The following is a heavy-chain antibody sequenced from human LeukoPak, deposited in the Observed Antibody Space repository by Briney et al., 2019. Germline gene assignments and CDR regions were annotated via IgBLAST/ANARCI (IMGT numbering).Heavy chain of an antibody. V-gene: IGHV3-23*01. D-gene: IGHD2-2*01. J-gene: IGHJ6*02. CDR3: ARDCSSSCSPYYGMDV. CDR2: ISGSGGST. CDR1: GFTFSNYA. Sequence: GGSLRLSCAASGFTFSNYAMSWVRQAPGKGLEWVSGISGSGGSTYYADSVKGHFTISRDNSKNTLYLQMNSLRAEDTAVYYCARDCSSSCSPYYGMDVWGQGTTVTVSS.